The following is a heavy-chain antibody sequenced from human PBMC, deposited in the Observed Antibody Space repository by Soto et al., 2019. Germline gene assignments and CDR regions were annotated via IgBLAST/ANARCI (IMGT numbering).Heavy chain of an antibody. J-gene: IGHJ5*02. D-gene: IGHD1-7*01. V-gene: IGHV4-31*03. CDR1: GGSISIGGYY. Sequence: PSETLSLTCTVSGGSISIGGYYWSWIRQHPGKGLEWIGYIYYSGSTYYNPSLKSRVTISVDTSKNQFSLKLSSVTAADTAVYYCARFTNNWNYPWFDPWGQGTLVTVSS. CDR3: ARFTNNWNYPWFDP. CDR2: IYYSGST.